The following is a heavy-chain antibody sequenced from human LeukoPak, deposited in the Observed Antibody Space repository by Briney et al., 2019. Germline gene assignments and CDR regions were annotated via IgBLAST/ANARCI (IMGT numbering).Heavy chain of an antibody. CDR1: GYTFIGYY. J-gene: IGHJ4*02. V-gene: IGHV1-2*06. CDR3: ASPDSSSWYRLDY. CDR2: INPNSGGT. Sequence: ASVNVSCKASGYTFIGYYMHRVRQAPGQGLEWMGRINPNSGGTNYAQKFQGRVTMTRDTSISTAYMELSRLRSDDTAVYYCASPDSSSWYRLDYWGQGTLVTVSS. D-gene: IGHD6-13*01.